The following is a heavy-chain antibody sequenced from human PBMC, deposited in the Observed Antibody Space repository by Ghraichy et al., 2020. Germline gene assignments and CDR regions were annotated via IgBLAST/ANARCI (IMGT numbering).Heavy chain of an antibody. J-gene: IGHJ4*02. CDR1: GFSFSDYV. V-gene: IGHV3-30*04. CDR2: ISYYGNEK. Sequence: GGSLRLSCAASGFSFSDYVMYWVRQAPGKGLEWVALISYYGNEKYYTDSVKGRFTISRDNSENTLYLQMNSLRTEDTAVYYCARSAKDRRRYYDILTGYYNVMDDWGQGTLVSVSS. CDR3: ARSAKDRRRYYDILTGYYNVMDD. D-gene: IGHD3-9*01.